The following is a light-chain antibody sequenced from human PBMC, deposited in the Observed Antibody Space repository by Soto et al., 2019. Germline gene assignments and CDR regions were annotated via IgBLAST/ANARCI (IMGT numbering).Light chain of an antibody. CDR2: GAS. Sequence: EIVLTQSPGTLSVSPGGSAMLSCRASQGVGSNLAWYQQKPGQAPRLLIYGASTRATGIPVRFSGSGSGTYFILTISSLQSEDFAVYYCQQYNKWPPWTFGQGTKVDIK. J-gene: IGKJ1*01. CDR1: QGVGSN. CDR3: QQYNKWPPWT. V-gene: IGKV3-15*01.